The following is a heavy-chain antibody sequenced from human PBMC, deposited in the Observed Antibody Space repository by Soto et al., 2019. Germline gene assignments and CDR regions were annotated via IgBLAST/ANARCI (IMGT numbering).Heavy chain of an antibody. CDR1: GGTLSNYG. J-gene: IGHJ6*02. CDR2: IIPVFGTA. CDR3: ARGDATKIVVTTYYGMDV. D-gene: IGHD4-17*01. V-gene: IGHV1-69*12. Sequence: QVQLVQSGAAVKKPGSSVKVSCKASGGTLSNYGISWVRQAPGQGLEWMGGIIPVFGTANYAQQFQGRVTITADESTSTVYMDVTSLRSEDTAVYYCARGDATKIVVTTYYGMDVWGQGTTVTVSS.